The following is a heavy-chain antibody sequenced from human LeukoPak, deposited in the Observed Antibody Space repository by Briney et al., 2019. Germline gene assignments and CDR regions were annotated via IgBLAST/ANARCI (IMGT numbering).Heavy chain of an antibody. D-gene: IGHD1-7*01. J-gene: IGHJ6*02. CDR3: ARDTPLTGTMYGDV. CDR1: GFTFSSYS. CDR2: ISSSSSYI. V-gene: IGHV3-21*01. Sequence: GGSLRLSCAASGFTFSSYSMNWVRQAPGKGLEWVSSISSSSSYIYYADSVKGRFTISRDNAKNSLYLQMNSLRAEDTAVYYCARDTPLTGTMYGDVWGQGTTVTVSS.